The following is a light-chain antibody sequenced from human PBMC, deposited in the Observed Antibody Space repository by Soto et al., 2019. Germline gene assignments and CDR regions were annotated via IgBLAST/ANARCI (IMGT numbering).Light chain of an antibody. J-gene: IGKJ1*01. CDR3: HQYENWPQT. CDR1: QSISSN. Sequence: EIVMTQSPATLSVSPGERATLSCRASQSISSNLAWYQQKLGQAPRLLIYRASTRATGIPARFSGSGSGTEFTLTIGSLQSEDFALYYCHQYENWPQTFGQGTKVEI. CDR2: RAS. V-gene: IGKV3-15*01.